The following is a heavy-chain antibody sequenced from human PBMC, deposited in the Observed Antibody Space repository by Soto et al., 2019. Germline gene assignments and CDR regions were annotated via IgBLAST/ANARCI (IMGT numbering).Heavy chain of an antibody. D-gene: IGHD6-19*01. CDR3: ARGFDRSDPRNDD. CDR2: INHSGST. CDR1: GGSFSGYY. J-gene: IGHJ4*02. V-gene: IGHV4-34*01. Sequence: PSETLSLTCAVYGGSFSGYYWSWIRQPPGKGLEWIGEINHSGSTNYNPSLKSRVTISVDTSKNQFSLKLSSVTAADTAVYYCARGFDRSDPRNDDWGEGTLVTVSS.